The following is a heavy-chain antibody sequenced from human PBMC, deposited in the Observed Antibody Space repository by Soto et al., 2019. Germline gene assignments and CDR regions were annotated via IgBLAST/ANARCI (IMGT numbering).Heavy chain of an antibody. CDR3: ARVYDSYGWGGFDY. V-gene: IGHV1-18*04. J-gene: IGHJ4*02. D-gene: IGHD5-18*01. CDR1: GFSFNTYG. CDR2: ISTYNT. Sequence: QVHLVQSGAEVKKPGASVKVSCKASGFSFNTYGITWVRQAPGQGPEWMGWISTYNTKYAQKFEGRVTMTTDTVSKDTSTTIDYMELVSLRPDDTAVYYCARVYDSYGWGGFDYWGQGTLVTVSS.